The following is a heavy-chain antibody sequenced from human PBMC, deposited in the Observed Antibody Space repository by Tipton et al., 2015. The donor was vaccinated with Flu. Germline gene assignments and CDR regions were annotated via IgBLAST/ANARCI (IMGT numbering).Heavy chain of an antibody. CDR1: DGSITSYTFY. J-gene: IGHJ5*02. D-gene: IGHD4-11*01. Sequence: TLSLTCTVSDGSITSYTFYWGWVRQPPGKGLEWIGSIYFSGNTHYNPSLKSRVTISVDTSQNQFSLTLTSVTAADTAVYYCARRDFSNYVSEPKNWFDPWGQGTLVTVSS. CDR3: ARRDFSNYVSEPKNWFDP. CDR2: IYFSGNT. V-gene: IGHV4-39*01.